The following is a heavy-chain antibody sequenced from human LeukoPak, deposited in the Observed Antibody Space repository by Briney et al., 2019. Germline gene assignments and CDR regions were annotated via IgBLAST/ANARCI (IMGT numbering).Heavy chain of an antibody. V-gene: IGHV3-48*04. CDR2: ISSSGSTI. J-gene: IGHJ6*03. CDR3: ARGYSGSYYYYYMDV. CDR1: GFTFSSYG. Sequence: GGSLRLSCAASGFTFSSYGMHWVRQAPGKGLEWVSYISSSGSTIYYADSVKGRFTISRDNAKNSLYLQMNSLRAEDTAVYYCARGYSGSYYYYYMDVWGKGTTVTISS. D-gene: IGHD1-26*01.